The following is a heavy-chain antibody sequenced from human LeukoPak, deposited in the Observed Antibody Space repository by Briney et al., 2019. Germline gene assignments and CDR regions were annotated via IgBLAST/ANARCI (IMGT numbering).Heavy chain of an antibody. CDR3: ARDFRVVVTAIRGFSWFDP. J-gene: IGHJ5*02. V-gene: IGHV1-18*01. Sequence: GASVKVSCKASGYSFVLYGISWVRQAPGQGLEWMGWISAYNGNTNYAQKLQGRVTMTTDTSTSTAYMELRSLRSDDTAVYYCARDFRVVVTAIRGFSWFDPWGQGTLVTVSS. CDR1: GYSFVLYG. CDR2: ISAYNGNT. D-gene: IGHD2-21*02.